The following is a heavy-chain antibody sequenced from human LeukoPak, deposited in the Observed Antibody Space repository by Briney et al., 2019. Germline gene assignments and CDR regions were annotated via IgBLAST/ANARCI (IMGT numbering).Heavy chain of an antibody. V-gene: IGHV4-34*01. CDR2: INHSGST. CDR3: ARLWGYYYMDV. D-gene: IGHD7-27*01. CDR1: GGSFSGYY. Sequence: SETLSLTCAVYGGSFSGYYWSWIRQPPGKGLEWIGEINHSGSTNYNPSLKSRVTISVDTSKNQFSLRLSSVTAADTALYYCARLWGYYYMDVWGKGTTVTISS. J-gene: IGHJ6*03.